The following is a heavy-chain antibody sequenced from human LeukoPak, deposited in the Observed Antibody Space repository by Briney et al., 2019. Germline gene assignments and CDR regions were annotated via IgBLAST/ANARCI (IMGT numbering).Heavy chain of an antibody. J-gene: IGHJ4*02. V-gene: IGHV3-9*01. CDR2: ISWNSGSI. D-gene: IGHD2-2*02. CDR1: GFTFDDYA. Sequence: GRSLRLSCVASGFTFDDYAMHWVRQAPGKGLEWVSGISWNSGSIGYADSVKGRFTISRDNAKNSLYLQMNSLRAEDTALYYCAKVGSYTDYWGQGTLVTVSS. CDR3: AKVGSYTDY.